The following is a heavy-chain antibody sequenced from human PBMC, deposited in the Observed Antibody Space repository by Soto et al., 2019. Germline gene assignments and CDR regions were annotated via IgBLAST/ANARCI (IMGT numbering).Heavy chain of an antibody. CDR2: ISYDGSNK. V-gene: IGHV3-30-3*01. CDR1: GFTFSSYA. D-gene: IGHD2-8*01. Sequence: PGGSLRLSCAASGFTFSSYAMHWVRQAPGKGLEWVAVISYDGSNKYYADSVKGRFTISRDNSKNTLYLQMNSLRAEDTAVYYCARGGPYGCVDYWGQGTLVTVPQ. CDR3: ARGGPYGCVDY. J-gene: IGHJ4*02.